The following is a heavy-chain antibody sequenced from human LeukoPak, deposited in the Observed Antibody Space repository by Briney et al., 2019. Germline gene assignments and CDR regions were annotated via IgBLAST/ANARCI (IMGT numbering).Heavy chain of an antibody. D-gene: IGHD1-1*01. CDR2: ISSSSSYI. V-gene: IGHV3-21*01. J-gene: IGHJ4*02. CDR3: ARARLEYYFDY. CDR1: GFTFSSYS. Sequence: GGSLRLSCAASGFTFSSYSMNWVRQAPGKGLEWVSSISSSSSYIYYEDSVKGRFTISRDNAKNSLYLQMNSLRAEDTAVYYCARARLEYYFDYWGQGTLVTVSS.